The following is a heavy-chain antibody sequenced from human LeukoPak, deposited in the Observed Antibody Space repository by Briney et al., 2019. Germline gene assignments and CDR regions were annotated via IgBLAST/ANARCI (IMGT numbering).Heavy chain of an antibody. CDR2: IWYDGSNK. V-gene: IGHV3-33*01. Sequence: GGSLRLSCAASGFIFSTYGMHWVRQAPGKGLEWVAIIWYDGSNKYYADSVKGRFTISRDISKNTLHLQMNSLRADDTAVYYCARGESGSLDFWGQGTLVTVSS. D-gene: IGHD1-26*01. J-gene: IGHJ4*02. CDR3: ARGESGSLDF. CDR1: GFIFSTYG.